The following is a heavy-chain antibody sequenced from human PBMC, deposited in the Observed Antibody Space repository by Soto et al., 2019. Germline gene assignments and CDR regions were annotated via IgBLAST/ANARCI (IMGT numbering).Heavy chain of an antibody. CDR3: AKEWGGYSYGYELDY. Sequence: EVQLVDSGGGLVQPGRSLRLSCAASGFTFDSYAMHWVRQAPGKGLEWVSSISWNSGTKGYADSVKGRFTISRDNAKNCLYLQMDSLRAEDTALYYCAKEWGGYSYGYELDYWGQGTLVTVSS. CDR2: ISWNSGTK. J-gene: IGHJ4*02. V-gene: IGHV3-9*01. CDR1: GFTFDSYA. D-gene: IGHD5-18*01.